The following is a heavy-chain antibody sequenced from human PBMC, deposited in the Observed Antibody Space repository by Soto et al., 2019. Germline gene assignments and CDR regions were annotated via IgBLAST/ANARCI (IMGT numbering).Heavy chain of an antibody. J-gene: IGHJ6*02. CDR1: GFSFSSYS. CDR2: ISSSSSYI. CDR3: AKRETDCSGGSCYPEGMDV. D-gene: IGHD2-15*01. Sequence: GGSLRLSCAASGFSFSSYSMNWVRQAPGKGLEWVSSISSSSSYIYYADSVKGRFTISRDNSKNTLYLQMNSLRAEDTAVYYSAKRETDCSGGSCYPEGMDVWGQGTTVTVSS. V-gene: IGHV3-21*04.